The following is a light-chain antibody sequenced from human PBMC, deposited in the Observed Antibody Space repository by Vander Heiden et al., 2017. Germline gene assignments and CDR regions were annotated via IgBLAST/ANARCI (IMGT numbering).Light chain of an antibody. V-gene: IGLV2-23*01. CDR1: SSDVGSYNL. Sequence: QSALTPPASVSGSPGQSITISCTGTSSDVGSYNLVPWYQQHPGKAPKLMIYEGSKRPSGVSNRFSGSKSGNTASLTISGLQAEDEADYYCCSYAGSSTPVFGGGTKLTVL. CDR3: CSYAGSSTPV. CDR2: EGS. J-gene: IGLJ3*02.